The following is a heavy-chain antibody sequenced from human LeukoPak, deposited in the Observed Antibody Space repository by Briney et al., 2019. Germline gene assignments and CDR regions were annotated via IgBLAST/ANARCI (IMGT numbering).Heavy chain of an antibody. CDR3: AKDQRPDSGYDIDY. D-gene: IGHD5-12*01. CDR2: LSANGDRA. J-gene: IGHJ4*02. Sequence: GGSLRLSCAASGFPFSTYAMSWVRQAPGKGLEWVSTLSANGDRAFYADSVKGRFTISRDNSKNMLYLQMHGLRAEDTAVYYCAKDQRPDSGYDIDYWGQGTLVTVSS. CDR1: GFPFSTYA. V-gene: IGHV3-23*01.